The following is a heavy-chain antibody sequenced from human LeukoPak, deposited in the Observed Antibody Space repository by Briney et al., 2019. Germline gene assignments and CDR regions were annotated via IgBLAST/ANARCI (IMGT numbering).Heavy chain of an antibody. V-gene: IGHV3-23*01. CDR2: IIGSGTSS. CDR1: GFTFNSFA. CDR3: AKGDQPLIYGGAFDY. D-gene: IGHD2-2*01. Sequence: PGGSLRLSCAASGFTFNSFAFSWVRQTPGKGLEWVSAIIGSGTSSYYADSVKGRFTISRDNSKNTLFLQMNTLRAEDTGVYYCAKGDQPLIYGGAFDYWGQGTPVTVSS. J-gene: IGHJ4*02.